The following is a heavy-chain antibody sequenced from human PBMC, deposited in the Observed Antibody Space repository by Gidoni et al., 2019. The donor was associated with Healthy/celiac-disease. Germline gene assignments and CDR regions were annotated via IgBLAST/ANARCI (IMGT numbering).Heavy chain of an antibody. Sequence: LRLSCAASGFTFSSYWMSWVRQAPGKGLEWVANIKQDGSEKYYVGSVKGRFTISRDNAKNSLYLQMNSLRAEDTAVYYCAREPFEIGENAFDIWGQGTMVTVSS. CDR1: GFTFSSYW. D-gene: IGHD3-10*01. CDR2: IKQDGSEK. V-gene: IGHV3-7*03. J-gene: IGHJ3*02. CDR3: AREPFEIGENAFDI.